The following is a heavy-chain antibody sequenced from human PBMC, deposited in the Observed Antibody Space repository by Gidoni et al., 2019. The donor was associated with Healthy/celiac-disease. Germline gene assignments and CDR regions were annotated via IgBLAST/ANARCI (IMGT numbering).Heavy chain of an antibody. CDR2: ISSSGTTI. D-gene: IGHD2-15*01. CDR3: ARDFTHFPKYYYGMDV. J-gene: IGHJ6*02. CDR1: GFTFRDSY. Sequence: QVQLVESGGGLVKPGGARRLAWAAYGFTFRDSYMSWIRQAPGKGLAWVSYISSSGTTISYADSVKGRFTISRYNAKNSLYLQMNSLRAEVTAVYYCARDFTHFPKYYYGMDVWCQGTTVTVSS. V-gene: IGHV3-11*01.